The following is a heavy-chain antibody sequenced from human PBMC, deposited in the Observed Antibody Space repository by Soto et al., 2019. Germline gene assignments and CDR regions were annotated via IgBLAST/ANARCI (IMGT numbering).Heavy chain of an antibody. CDR1: GYTFTSYD. CDR3: ARETRIAAAGTGY. D-gene: IGHD6-13*01. J-gene: IGHJ4*02. Sequence: ASVKVSCKASGYTFTSYDINGVRQATGQGLEWMGWMNPNSGNTGYAQKFQGRVTMTRNTSISTAYMELSSLRSEDTAVYYCARETRIAAAGTGYWGQGTLVTVSS. CDR2: MNPNSGNT. V-gene: IGHV1-8*01.